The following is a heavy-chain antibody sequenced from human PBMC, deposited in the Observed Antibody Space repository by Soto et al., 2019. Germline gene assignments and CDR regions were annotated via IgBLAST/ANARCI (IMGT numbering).Heavy chain of an antibody. J-gene: IGHJ5*01. CDR2: IYYSGST. Sequence: SETLSLTCTVSGGSISSSSYYWGWIRQPPGKGLEWIGSIYYSGSTYYNPSLKSRVTISVDTSKNQFSLKLSSVTAADTAVYSCASVLLWFGDPTQGWFDSWGRGTLVTVSS. CDR1: GGSISSSSYY. D-gene: IGHD3-10*01. CDR3: ASVLLWFGDPTQGWFDS. V-gene: IGHV4-39*01.